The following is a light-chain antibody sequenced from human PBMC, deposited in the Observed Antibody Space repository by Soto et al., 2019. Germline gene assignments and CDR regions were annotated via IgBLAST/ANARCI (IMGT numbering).Light chain of an antibody. V-gene: IGKV3-20*01. CDR1: RSVSSY. Sequence: EIVSTQSPGTLSLSPGESASPSCRATRSVSSYLAWYQQKPGQAPRLLIYDASSRATGIPDRFSGSGSGTDFTLTISRLEPEDFAVYYCQQYGNSPLTFGGGTKVDIK. CDR3: QQYGNSPLT. CDR2: DAS. J-gene: IGKJ4*01.